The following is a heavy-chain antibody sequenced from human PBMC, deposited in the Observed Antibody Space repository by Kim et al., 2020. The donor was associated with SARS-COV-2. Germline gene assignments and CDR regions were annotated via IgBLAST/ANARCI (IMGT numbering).Heavy chain of an antibody. J-gene: IGHJ6*02. V-gene: IGHV1-46*01. CDR1: GYTFTSYY. D-gene: IGHD5-18*01. Sequence: ASVKVSCKASGYTFTSYYMHWVRQAPGQGLEWMGIINPSGGSTSYAQKFQGRVTMTRDTSTSTVYMELSSLRSEDTAVYYCARDRAGLQLWLYYYYYGMDVWGQGTTVTVSS. CDR3: ARDRAGLQLWLYYYYYGMDV. CDR2: INPSGGST.